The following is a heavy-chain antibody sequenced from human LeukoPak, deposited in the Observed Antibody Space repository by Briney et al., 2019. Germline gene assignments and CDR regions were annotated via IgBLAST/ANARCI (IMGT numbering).Heavy chain of an antibody. V-gene: IGHV3-23*01. CDR1: GFTFSSYA. J-gene: IGHJ4*02. CDR2: ISGSGGST. CDR3: VKESPQFDY. Sequence: GGSLRLSCAASGFTFSSYAMSWVSQAEGKGLVWVSVISGSGGSTYYADSVKGRFTISRDNSKNTLYLQMNSLRAEDTAVYYCVKESPQFDYWGQGALVTVSS.